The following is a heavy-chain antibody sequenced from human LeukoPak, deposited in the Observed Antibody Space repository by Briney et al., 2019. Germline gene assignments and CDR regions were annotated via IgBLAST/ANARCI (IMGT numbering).Heavy chain of an antibody. Sequence: ASVKVSCKASGYTFTSYYMHWVRQAPGQGLEWMGWISAYNGNTNYAQKLQGRVTMTTDTSTSTAYMELRSLRSDDTAVYYCARAEGDGYSKLPFDYWGQGTLVTVSS. CDR1: GYTFTSYY. D-gene: IGHD5-24*01. V-gene: IGHV1-18*04. CDR3: ARAEGDGYSKLPFDY. CDR2: ISAYNGNT. J-gene: IGHJ4*02.